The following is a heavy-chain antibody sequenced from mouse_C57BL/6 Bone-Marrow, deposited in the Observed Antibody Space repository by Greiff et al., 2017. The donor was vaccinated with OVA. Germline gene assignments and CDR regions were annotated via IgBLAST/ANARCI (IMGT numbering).Heavy chain of an antibody. CDR3: ARPQIYYGTLDY. D-gene: IGHD2-1*01. Sequence: LQESGAELVRPGTSVKVSCKASGYAFTNYLIEWVKQRPGQGLEWIGVINPGSGGTNYNEKFKGKATLTADKSSSTAYMQLSSLTSEDSAVYFCARPQIYYGTLDYWGQGTTLTVSS. J-gene: IGHJ2*01. CDR1: GYAFTNYL. V-gene: IGHV1-54*01. CDR2: INPGSGGT.